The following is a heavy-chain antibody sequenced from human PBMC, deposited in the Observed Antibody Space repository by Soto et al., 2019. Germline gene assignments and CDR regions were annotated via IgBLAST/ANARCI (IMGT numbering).Heavy chain of an antibody. CDR1: GGSISSGGYS. CDR2: IYHSGSA. J-gene: IGHJ1*01. CDR3: ARESLLARGVISRYFQH. Sequence: SETLSLTCAVSGGSISSGGYSWNWIRQAPGKGLEWIGYIYHSGSAYYNPSLKSRVTITVDKSKNQFSLNLNSVTAADTAVYYCARESLLARGVISRYFQHWGQGTLVTVSS. D-gene: IGHD3-10*01. V-gene: IGHV4-30-2*01.